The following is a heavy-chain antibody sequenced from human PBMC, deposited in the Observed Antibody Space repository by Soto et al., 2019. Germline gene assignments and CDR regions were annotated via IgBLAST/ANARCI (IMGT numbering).Heavy chain of an antibody. Sequence: QVQLVQSGAEVKKPGASVKVSCKASGYTFTSYGISWVRQAPGQGLEWMGWISAYNGNTNYAQKLQGRVTMTTDTXRXXAYMELRSLRSDDTAVYYCARAAIVVVPAALGMDVWGQGTTVTVSS. CDR3: ARAAIVVVPAALGMDV. J-gene: IGHJ6*02. CDR1: GYTFTSYG. V-gene: IGHV1-18*01. CDR2: ISAYNGNT. D-gene: IGHD2-2*01.